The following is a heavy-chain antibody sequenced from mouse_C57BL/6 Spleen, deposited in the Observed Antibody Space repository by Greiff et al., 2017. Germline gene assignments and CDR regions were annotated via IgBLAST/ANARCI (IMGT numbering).Heavy chain of an antibody. D-gene: IGHD1-1*01. J-gene: IGHJ1*03. CDR1: GYTFTDYY. V-gene: IGHV1-19*01. Sequence: VQLQQSGPVLVKPGASVKMSCKASGYTFTDYYMNWVKQSHGKSLEWIGVINPYNGGTSYNQKFKGTATLTVDKSSRTAYMELNSLTSEDSAVYYCARRSYYGSSYGYFDVWGTGTTVTVSS. CDR3: ARRSYYGSSYGYFDV. CDR2: INPYNGGT.